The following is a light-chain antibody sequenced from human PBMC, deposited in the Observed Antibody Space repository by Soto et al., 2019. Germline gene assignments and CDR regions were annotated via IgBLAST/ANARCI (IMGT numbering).Light chain of an antibody. CDR1: QSISATH. J-gene: IGKJ4*01. Sequence: IVLTQSPGTLSLYPGDRATLSCRASQSISATHLAWYQQRPGQAPRLLLYGASSRATGIPDRFSGSGSGTDFTLTISRVEPEDFAVFYCQHYGSSPLTFGGGTKVESK. CDR2: GAS. CDR3: QHYGSSPLT. V-gene: IGKV3-20*01.